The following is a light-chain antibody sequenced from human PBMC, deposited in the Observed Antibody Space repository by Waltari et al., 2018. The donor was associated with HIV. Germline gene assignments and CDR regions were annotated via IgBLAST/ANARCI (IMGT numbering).Light chain of an antibody. J-gene: IGLJ3*02. CDR3: YSYAGNFWV. Sequence: QSALTQTRSVSGSPGQSVTIPCTGTSSDVGGYAYVSWYQHHPGKAPKLIIYDVNERPSGVPDRFSGSKSGNTASLTISGLQAEDEADYHCYSYAGNFWVFGGGTKLTVL. CDR1: SSDVGGYAY. V-gene: IGLV2-11*01. CDR2: DVN.